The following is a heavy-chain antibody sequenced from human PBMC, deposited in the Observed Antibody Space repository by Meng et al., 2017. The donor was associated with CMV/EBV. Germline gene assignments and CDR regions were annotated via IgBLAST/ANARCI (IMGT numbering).Heavy chain of an antibody. CDR1: GGSIRSYY. V-gene: IGHV4-4*07. J-gene: IGHJ4*02. D-gene: IGHD6-19*01. CDR2: IYTSWST. CDR3: ARDSSGWYPHFDY. Sequence: SVTLSLTRTVSGGSIRSYYSSSSRQHAGNGLEWIRRIYTSWSTNYNPSLKRRVTMSVDTSKNQFSLKLSAVTAADTAVYYCARDSSGWYPHFDYWGQGTLVTVSS.